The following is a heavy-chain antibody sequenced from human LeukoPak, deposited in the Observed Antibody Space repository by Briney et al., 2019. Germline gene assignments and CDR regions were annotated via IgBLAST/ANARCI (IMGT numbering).Heavy chain of an antibody. CDR2: IYYGGST. CDR1: GVSISSSSYY. D-gene: IGHD6-19*01. V-gene: IGHV4-39*01. Sequence: SETLTLTCTVSGVSISSSSYYWVWMRQPPGKGLEWIGCIYYGGSTYYSPSLKSRVTISVDTSKNQFSLRLSSVTAADTAVYYCARRVLEAVTGTGGFDYWGQGTLVTVSS. J-gene: IGHJ4*02. CDR3: ARRVLEAVTGTGGFDY.